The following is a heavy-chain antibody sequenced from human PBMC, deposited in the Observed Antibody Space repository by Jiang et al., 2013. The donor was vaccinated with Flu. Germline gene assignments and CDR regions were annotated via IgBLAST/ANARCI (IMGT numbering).Heavy chain of an antibody. V-gene: IGHV1-69*06. J-gene: IGHJ4*02. CDR3: ARVMSCGGDCYYFDY. CDR1: GGIFNSPA. CDR2: IIPMSGTA. Sequence: QSGAEVKKPGSSVKVSCKASGGIFNSPAIIWVRQAPGQGLKWMGGIIPMSGTANSAQNFQGRVTITADKSTSTVHMELSSLRSEDTAVYFCARVMSCGGDCYYFDYWGQGTLVTVSS. D-gene: IGHD2-21*02.